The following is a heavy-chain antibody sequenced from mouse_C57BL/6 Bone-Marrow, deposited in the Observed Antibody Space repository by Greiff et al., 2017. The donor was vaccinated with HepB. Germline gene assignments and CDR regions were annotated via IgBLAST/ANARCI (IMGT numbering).Heavy chain of an antibody. Sequence: EVQGVESGAELVRPGASVKLSCTASGFNIKDDYMHWVKQRPEQGLEWIGWIDPENGDTEYASKFQGKATITADTSSNTAYLQLSSLTSEDTAVYYCTIGGLYAMDYWGQGTSVTVSS. CDR3: TIGGLYAMDY. V-gene: IGHV14-4*01. CDR1: GFNIKDDY. CDR2: IDPENGDT. J-gene: IGHJ4*01.